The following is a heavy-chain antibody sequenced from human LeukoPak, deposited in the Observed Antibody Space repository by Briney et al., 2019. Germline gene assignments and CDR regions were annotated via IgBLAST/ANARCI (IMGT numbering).Heavy chain of an antibody. Sequence: PGGSLRLSCAASGFTFSSYWMHWVRQAPGKGLVWVSRINSDGSSTSYADSVKGRFTISRDNAKNTLYLQMNSLRAEDTAVYYCARDFELQYSSGWYWFDPWGQGTLVTVSS. D-gene: IGHD6-19*01. J-gene: IGHJ5*02. CDR3: ARDFELQYSSGWYWFDP. V-gene: IGHV3-74*01. CDR2: INSDGSST. CDR1: GFTFSSYW.